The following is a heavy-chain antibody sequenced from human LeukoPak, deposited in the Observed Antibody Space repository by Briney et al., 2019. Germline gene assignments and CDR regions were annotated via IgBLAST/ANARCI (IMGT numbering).Heavy chain of an antibody. V-gene: IGHV3-30*18. CDR1: GFTFSSYA. J-gene: IGHJ6*02. CDR2: ISYDESDK. D-gene: IGHD2-15*01. CDR3: AKGVVAATNAAYYGMDV. Sequence: GGSLRLSCAASGFTFSSYAMSWVRQAPGKGLEWVAVISYDESDKYYADSVRGRFTISRDNSKNTLYLQMNSLRPEDTAVYYCAKGVVAATNAAYYGMDVWGQGTTVTVSS.